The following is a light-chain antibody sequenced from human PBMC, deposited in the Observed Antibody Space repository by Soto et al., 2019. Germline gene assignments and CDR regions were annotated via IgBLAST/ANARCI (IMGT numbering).Light chain of an antibody. Sequence: EIVLTQSPATLSLSPGERATLSCRASQSISNFLAWYQQKPGQAPRLLIYDASNRATDIPDRFIGSGSGTDLTLTISSLEPEDFAVYYCHQRSNWPPFTFGGGTKVEL. CDR2: DAS. J-gene: IGKJ4*01. CDR3: HQRSNWPPFT. CDR1: QSISNF. V-gene: IGKV3-11*01.